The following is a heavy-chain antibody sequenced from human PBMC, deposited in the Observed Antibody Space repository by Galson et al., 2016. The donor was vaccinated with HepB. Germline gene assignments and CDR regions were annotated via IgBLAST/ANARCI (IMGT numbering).Heavy chain of an antibody. CDR1: GFTFSTYA. CDR2: MSFDGINK. D-gene: IGHD4-17*01. J-gene: IGHJ4*02. V-gene: IGHV3-30*04. Sequence: SLRLSCAAPGFTFSTYAMHWVRQAPGKGLEWVAVMSFDGINKFYADSVKGRFTISRDNSKNTLYLQMDSLRAEDTAVYYCARDGGRYGDYIDYWGQGTLVTVSS. CDR3: ARDGGRYGDYIDY.